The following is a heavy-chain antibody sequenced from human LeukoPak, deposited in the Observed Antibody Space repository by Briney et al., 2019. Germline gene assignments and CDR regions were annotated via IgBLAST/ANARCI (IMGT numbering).Heavy chain of an antibody. V-gene: IGHV3-53*01. D-gene: IGHD1-26*01. CDR3: LRVGALTRSYYYYFQN. J-gene: IGHJ1*01. CDR2: IYGDGTI. Sequence: GGYLRLTCAVYAFAVSASYMSWGRQALGKGLEWVSVIYGDGTIYYADSVKGRFTISRDNSKNTLYVQMHSLRAEDAAVYYCLRVGALTRSYYYYFQNWGQGTLVSVSS. CDR1: AFAVSASY.